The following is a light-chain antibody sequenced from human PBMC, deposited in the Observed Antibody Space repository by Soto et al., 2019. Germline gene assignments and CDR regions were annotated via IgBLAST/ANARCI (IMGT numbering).Light chain of an antibody. J-gene: IGKJ1*01. CDR1: QSFNSRY. V-gene: IGKV3-20*01. Sequence: EIVLAQSPGTLSLSPGDRATLSCRASQSFNSRYLAWFQQRPVQAPGLLIYATSSRAADIPDRFSGSGSGTDFTLTINRLEPEDFAVYYCQQYGSAPWTFGQGTKVEIK. CDR3: QQYGSAPWT. CDR2: ATS.